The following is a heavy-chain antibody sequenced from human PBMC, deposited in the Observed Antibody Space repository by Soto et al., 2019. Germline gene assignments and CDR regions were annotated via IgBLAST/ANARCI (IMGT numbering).Heavy chain of an antibody. V-gene: IGHV5-10-1*01. J-gene: IGHJ5*02. Sequence: LQTPRRGAGNQCADLLIRLVLQEPGKGLEGMGRIDASDSQTYYSPSFRGHVTISVTKSITTVFLQWSSLRASDTGMYYCARQIYETDTGPNFEPFFAAWGKGTSVPVSS. D-gene: IGHD5-18*01. CDR1: GNQCADLL. CDR2: IDASDSQT. CDR3: ARQIYETDTGPNFEPFFAA.